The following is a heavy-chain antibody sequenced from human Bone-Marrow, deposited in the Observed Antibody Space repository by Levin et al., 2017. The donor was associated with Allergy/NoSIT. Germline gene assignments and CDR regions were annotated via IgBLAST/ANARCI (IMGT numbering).Heavy chain of an antibody. V-gene: IGHV5-51*01. CDR1: GYSFTSYW. CDR3: ARQNGDYTGANYYYYGMDV. Sequence: PGGSLRLSCKGSGYSFTSYWIGWVRQMPGKGLEWMGIIYPGDSDTRYSPSFQGQVTIPADKSISTAYLQWSSRKASDTAMYYCARQNGDYTGANYYYYGMDVWGQGTTVTVSS. CDR2: IYPGDSDT. J-gene: IGHJ6*02. D-gene: IGHD4-17*01.